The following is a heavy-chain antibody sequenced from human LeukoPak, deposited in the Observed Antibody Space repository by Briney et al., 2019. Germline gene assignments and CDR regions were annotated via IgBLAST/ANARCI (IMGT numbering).Heavy chain of an antibody. D-gene: IGHD2-15*01. J-gene: IGHJ4*02. Sequence: PGGSLRLSCAASGFSFRTYAMSWVRQAPGKGLEWVSAISDNSGRTYYADSVKGRFIISRDNSKNTLYLQMNSLRAEDTAVYYCARDGGWGQGTLVTVSS. CDR2: ISDNSGRT. CDR1: GFSFRTYA. CDR3: ARDGG. V-gene: IGHV3-23*01.